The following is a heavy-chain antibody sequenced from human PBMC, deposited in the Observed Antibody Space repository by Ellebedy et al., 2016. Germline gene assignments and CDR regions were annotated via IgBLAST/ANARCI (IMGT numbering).Heavy chain of an antibody. V-gene: IGHV4-34*01. CDR3: ARAMIVGNWFNP. D-gene: IGHD3-22*01. CDR2: INHSGST. J-gene: IGHJ5*02. CDR1: GGSFSGYY. Sequence: SETLSLXXAVYGGSFSGYYWSWIRQPPGKGLEWIGEINHSGSTNYNPSLKSRVTISVDTSKNQFSLKLSSVTAADTAVYYCARAMIVGNWFNPWGQGTLVTVSS.